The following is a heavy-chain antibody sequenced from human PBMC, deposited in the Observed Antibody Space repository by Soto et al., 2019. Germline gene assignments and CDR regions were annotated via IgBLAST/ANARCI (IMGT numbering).Heavy chain of an antibody. CDR2: ISYDGSNK. D-gene: IGHD6-19*01. CDR3: AKDLLYHRWAQYSSGLLFDY. V-gene: IGHV3-30*18. Sequence: GGSLRLSCAASGFTFSSYGMHWVRQAPGKGLEWVAVISYDGSNKYYADAVKGRFTISRDNSKNTLYLQMNSLRAEDTAVYYCAKDLLYHRWAQYSSGLLFDYWGQGTLVTVSS. CDR1: GFTFSSYG. J-gene: IGHJ4*02.